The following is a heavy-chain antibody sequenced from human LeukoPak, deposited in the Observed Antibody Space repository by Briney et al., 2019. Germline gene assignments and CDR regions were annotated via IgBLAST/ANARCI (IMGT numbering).Heavy chain of an antibody. Sequence: SETLSLTCTVSGGSISSSSYYWGWIRQPPGKGLEWIGSIYYSGSTYYNPSLKSRVTISVVTSKNRFSLKLSSVTAADTAVYYCARDLRGLVTSYYFDYWGQGTLVTVSS. CDR2: IYYSGST. J-gene: IGHJ4*02. D-gene: IGHD4-17*01. CDR3: ARDLRGLVTSYYFDY. V-gene: IGHV4-39*07. CDR1: GGSISSSSYY.